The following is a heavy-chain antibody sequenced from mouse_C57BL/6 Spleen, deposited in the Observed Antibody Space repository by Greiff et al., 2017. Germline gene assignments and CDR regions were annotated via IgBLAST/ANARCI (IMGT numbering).Heavy chain of an antibody. Sequence: EVKLVESEGGLVQPGSSMKLSCTASGFTFSDYYMAWVRQVPEKGLEWVANINYDGSSTYYLDSLKSRFIISRDNAKNILYLQMSSLKSEDTATDYCARGGGFYAMDYWGQGTSVTVSS. CDR2: INYDGSST. J-gene: IGHJ4*01. V-gene: IGHV5-16*01. CDR1: GFTFSDYY. CDR3: ARGGGFYAMDY.